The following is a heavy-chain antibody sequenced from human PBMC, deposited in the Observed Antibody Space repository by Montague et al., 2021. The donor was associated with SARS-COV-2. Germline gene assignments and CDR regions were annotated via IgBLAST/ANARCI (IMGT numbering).Heavy chain of an antibody. Sequence: SETLSLTCAAHGGSFSGYYRNWIRQRPGKGLEWIGEINHGGSTNYNPSLKNRLTISADTSKNQFSLKLTSVAATDTAVYYCARLRDGVVPSPILGIGPYFTYYYMDVWGKGTTVTVS. CDR2: INHGGST. V-gene: IGHV4-34*01. D-gene: IGHD2-15*01. CDR3: ARLRDGVVPSPILGIGPYFTYYYMDV. CDR1: GGSFSGYY. J-gene: IGHJ6*03.